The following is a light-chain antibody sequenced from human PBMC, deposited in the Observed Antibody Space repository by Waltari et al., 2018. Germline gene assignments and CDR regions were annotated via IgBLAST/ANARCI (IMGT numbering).Light chain of an antibody. J-gene: IGKJ2*01. Sequence: EIVLTQSPGTLSLSPGESATLPCRASQSVSSNYLGWYQQKPGQAPRLLIYGASNRATGVPDRFSGSGSGTAFTLTISRLEPEDFAVYYCQQYGSSPPKYTFGQGTKLEI. CDR3: QQYGSSPPKYT. CDR1: QSVSSNY. V-gene: IGKV3-20*01. CDR2: GAS.